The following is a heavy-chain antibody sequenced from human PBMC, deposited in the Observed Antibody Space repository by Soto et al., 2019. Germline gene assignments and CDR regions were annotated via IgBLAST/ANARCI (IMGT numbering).Heavy chain of an antibody. V-gene: IGHV4-4*02. CDR2: IYHSGST. Sequence: SETLSLTCAVSGGSISSSNWWSWVRQPPGKGLEWIGEIYHSGSTNYNPSLKSRVTISVDKSKNQFSLKLSSVTAADTAVYYCARGRLSPFNWFDPWGQGTLVTVSS. J-gene: IGHJ5*02. D-gene: IGHD3-16*01. CDR3: ARGRLSPFNWFDP. CDR1: GGSISSSNW.